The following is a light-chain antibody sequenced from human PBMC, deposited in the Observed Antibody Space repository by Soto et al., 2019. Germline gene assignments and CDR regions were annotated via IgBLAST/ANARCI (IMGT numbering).Light chain of an antibody. Sequence: QSALTQPPSVSAAPGQKVTISCSGSSSNIGNNYVSWYQQLPGTAPKLLIYDNNKRPSGIPDRFSGSKSGTSATLGITGLQTGDEADYYCGPWDSRLRAVVFGGGPQLTVL. CDR1: SSNIGNNY. J-gene: IGLJ2*01. CDR2: DNN. V-gene: IGLV1-51*01. CDR3: GPWDSRLRAVV.